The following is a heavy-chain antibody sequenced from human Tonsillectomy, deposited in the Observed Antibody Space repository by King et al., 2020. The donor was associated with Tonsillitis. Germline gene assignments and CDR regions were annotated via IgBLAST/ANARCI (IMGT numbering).Heavy chain of an antibody. CDR3: ARDRGYCSGGSCYRVGMIGY. CDR2: IIPILGIA. D-gene: IGHD2-15*01. V-gene: IGHV1-69*09. J-gene: IGHJ4*02. CDR1: GGTFSSYA. Sequence: VQLVESGAEVKKPGSSVKVSCKASGGTFSSYAISWVRQAPGQGLEWMGRIIPILGIANYAQKFQGRVTITADKSTSTAYMELSSLRSEDTAVYYCARDRGYCSGGSCYRVGMIGYWGQGTLVTVSS.